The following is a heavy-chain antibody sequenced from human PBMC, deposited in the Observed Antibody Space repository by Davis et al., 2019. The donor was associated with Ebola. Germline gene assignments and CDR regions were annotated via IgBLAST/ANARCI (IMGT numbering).Heavy chain of an antibody. CDR3: ARVIGPRYGGTLGGYYYYYGMDV. D-gene: IGHD4-23*01. V-gene: IGHV3-30-3*01. Sequence: GESLKISCAASGFTFSSYWMHWVRQAPGKGLEWVAVISYDGSNKYYADSVKGRFTISRDNSKNTLYLQMNSLRAEDTAVYYCARVIGPRYGGTLGGYYYYYGMDVWGKGTTVTVSS. J-gene: IGHJ6*04. CDR1: GFTFSSYW. CDR2: ISYDGSNK.